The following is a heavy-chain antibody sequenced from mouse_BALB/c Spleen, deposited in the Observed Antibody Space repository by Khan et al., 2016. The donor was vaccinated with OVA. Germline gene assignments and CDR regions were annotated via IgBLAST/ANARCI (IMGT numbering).Heavy chain of an antibody. Sequence: QVQLKESGPGLVAPSQSLSITCTVSGFSLTSYGVSWVRQLPGKGLAWLGVIWGDGTTNFHSALISRLSISKDNSKSQVFLKLNSLQTDDTATYYCAGFEASYYAMDYWGQGTSVIVSS. D-gene: IGHD6-1*01. CDR3: AGFEASYYAMDY. V-gene: IGHV2-3*01. J-gene: IGHJ4*01. CDR1: GFSLTSYG. CDR2: IWGDGTT.